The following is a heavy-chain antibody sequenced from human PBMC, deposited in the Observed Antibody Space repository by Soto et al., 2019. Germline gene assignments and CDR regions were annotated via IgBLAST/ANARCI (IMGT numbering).Heavy chain of an antibody. V-gene: IGHV4-34*01. CDR3: ARTICSSTPYYYYGMDV. Sequence: SETLSLTCAVYGGSFSGYYWSWIRQPPGKGLEWIGEINHSGSTNYNPSLKSRVTISVDTSKNQLSLKLSSVTAADTSVYYCARTICSSTPYYYYGMDVGGQGTTVTVS. J-gene: IGHJ6*02. CDR2: INHSGST. D-gene: IGHD2-2*01. CDR1: GGSFSGYY.